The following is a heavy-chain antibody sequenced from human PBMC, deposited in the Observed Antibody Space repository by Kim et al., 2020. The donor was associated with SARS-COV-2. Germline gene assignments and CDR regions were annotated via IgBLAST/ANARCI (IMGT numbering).Heavy chain of an antibody. CDR1: GGSFSGYY. CDR2: INHSGST. CDR3: ARLHSSSWSYTYYYYGMDV. Sequence: SETLSLTCAVYGGSFSGYYWSWIRQPPGKGLEWIGEINHSGSTKYNPSLKSRVTISVDTSKNQFSLKLSSVTAADTAVYYCARLHSSSWSYTYYYYGMDVWGQGTTVTVSS. J-gene: IGHJ6*02. V-gene: IGHV4-34*01. D-gene: IGHD6-13*01.